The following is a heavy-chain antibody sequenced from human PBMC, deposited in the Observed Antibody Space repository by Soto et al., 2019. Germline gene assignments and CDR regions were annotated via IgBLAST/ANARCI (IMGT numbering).Heavy chain of an antibody. V-gene: IGHV4-4*07. CDR3: ARGGQDFWSGPFDY. J-gene: IGHJ4*02. Sequence: SETLSLPCTVSGGSLSNYYCNWIRQPAGNGLEWIGRIDTSGSTNYNPSLKSRVTMSVDTSKQEFSLKLSSVTAADTALYYCARGGQDFWSGPFDYWGRGALVTVSS. CDR1: GGSLSNYY. CDR2: IDTSGST. D-gene: IGHD3-3*01.